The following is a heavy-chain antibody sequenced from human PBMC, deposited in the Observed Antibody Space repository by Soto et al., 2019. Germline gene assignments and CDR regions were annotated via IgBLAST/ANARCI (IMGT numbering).Heavy chain of an antibody. CDR3: ARGMGTNGLDF. Sequence: QVQLLQSGAEVKKPGASVKVSCKASGYKFTTYGITWVRQAPGQGLEWLGGISTYNGNTDYAPNLLDRVTMTTENSTSTAYLEVRSLTSDDTAVYFCARGMGTNGLDFWGQGTTVTVSS. CDR2: ISTYNGNT. J-gene: IGHJ6*02. D-gene: IGHD7-27*01. V-gene: IGHV1-18*04. CDR1: GYKFTTYG.